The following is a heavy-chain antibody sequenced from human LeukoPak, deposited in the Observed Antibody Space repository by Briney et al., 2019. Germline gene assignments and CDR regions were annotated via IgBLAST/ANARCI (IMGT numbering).Heavy chain of an antibody. CDR3: AKGRTGSCYSAVDY. V-gene: IGHV3-23*01. D-gene: IGHD2-15*01. CDR1: GFSFSSYA. CDR2: ISGNGDST. Sequence: GGSLRLSCAASGFSFSSYAMSWVRQAPGKGLEWVSVISGNGDSTYYSDSVKGRFTISRDNSKSTLYLQMNSLRAEDTALYYCAKGRTGSCYSAVDYWGQETLVTVSS. J-gene: IGHJ4*02.